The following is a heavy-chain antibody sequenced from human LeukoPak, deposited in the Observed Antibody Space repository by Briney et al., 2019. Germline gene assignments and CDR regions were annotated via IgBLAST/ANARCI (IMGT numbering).Heavy chain of an antibody. CDR1: GYTFTSYG. D-gene: IGHD6-13*01. V-gene: IGHV1-18*01. Sequence: ASVKVSCKASGYTFTSYGISWVRQAPGQGLEWMGWISAYNGNTNYAQKLQGRVTMTTDTSTSTAYMELRSLRSDDTAVYYCARDREQQLVPGRNRFDPWGQGTLVTVSS. CDR2: ISAYNGNT. J-gene: IGHJ5*02. CDR3: ARDREQQLVPGRNRFDP.